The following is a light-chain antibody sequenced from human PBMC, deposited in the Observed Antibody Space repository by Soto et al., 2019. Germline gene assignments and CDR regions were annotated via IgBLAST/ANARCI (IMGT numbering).Light chain of an antibody. CDR3: QQYNNLPGT. CDR2: GAS. CDR1: QSVNSH. Sequence: IVMTQSPATLTVSPGERATLSCRTSQSVNSHLAWYQHKPGQAPRLLIYGASSRATGIPTRFSGSGSGTEFTLTIDSLQSEDFAIYFYQQYNNLPGTLGGGTQVEIK. V-gene: IGKV3-15*01. J-gene: IGKJ4*01.